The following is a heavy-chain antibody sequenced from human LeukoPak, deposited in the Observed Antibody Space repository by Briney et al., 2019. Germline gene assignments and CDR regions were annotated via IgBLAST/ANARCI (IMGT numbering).Heavy chain of an antibody. Sequence: GRSLRLSCAASGFTFSSYGMHWVRQAPGKGLEWVAVIWYDGSNKYYADSVKGRFTISRDNSKNTLYLQMNSLRAEDTAVYYCAKVGEESDAFDIWGQGTMVTVSS. J-gene: IGHJ3*02. CDR1: GFTFSSYG. CDR3: AKVGEESDAFDI. D-gene: IGHD2-21*01. CDR2: IWYDGSNK. V-gene: IGHV3-33*06.